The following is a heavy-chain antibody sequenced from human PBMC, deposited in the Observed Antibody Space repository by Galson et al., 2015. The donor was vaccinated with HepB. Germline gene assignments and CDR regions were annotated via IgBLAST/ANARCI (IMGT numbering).Heavy chain of an antibody. CDR1: GFTFSSYA. D-gene: IGHD1-26*01. CDR2: ISYDGSNK. Sequence: SLRLSCAASGFTFSSYAMHWVRQAPGKGLEWVAVISYDGSNKYYADSVKGRFTISRDNSKNTLYLQMNSLRAEDTAVYYCARERPDEGAYYYGMDVWGQGTTVTVSS. V-gene: IGHV3-30-3*01. J-gene: IGHJ6*02. CDR3: ARERPDEGAYYYGMDV.